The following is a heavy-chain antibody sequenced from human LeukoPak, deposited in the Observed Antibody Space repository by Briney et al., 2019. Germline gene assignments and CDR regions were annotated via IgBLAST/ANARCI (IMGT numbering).Heavy chain of an antibody. CDR3: ARDTQDYGMDV. V-gene: IGHV4-59*01. CDR2: IYYSGST. CDR1: GGSISSYY. J-gene: IGHJ6*02. Sequence: SETLSLTCTVSGGSISSYYWSWIRQPPGKGLEWIGCIYYSGSTNYNPSLKSRVTISVDTSKNQFSLKLSSVTAADTAVYYCARDTQDYGMDVWGQGTTVTVSS.